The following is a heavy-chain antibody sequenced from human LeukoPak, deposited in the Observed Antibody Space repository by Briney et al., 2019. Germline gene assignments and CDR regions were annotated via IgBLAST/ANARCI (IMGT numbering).Heavy chain of an antibody. V-gene: IGHV3-7*01. D-gene: IGHD6-13*01. CDR2: INPDGRDT. Sequence: GGSLRLSCVVSGFTFNRCWMNWVRQAPGKGLEWVAHINPDGRDTYYVDSVKGRFTISRDNAQNSMYLQMNSLRAEDTAVYYCARDPTYSSSWYLVNYYYYYGMDVWGQGTTVTVSS. J-gene: IGHJ6*02. CDR3: ARDPTYSSSWYLVNYYYYYGMDV. CDR1: GFTFNRCW.